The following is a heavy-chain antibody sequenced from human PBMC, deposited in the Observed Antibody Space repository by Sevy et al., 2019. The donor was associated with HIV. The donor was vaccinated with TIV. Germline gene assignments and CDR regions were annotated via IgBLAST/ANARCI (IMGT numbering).Heavy chain of an antibody. CDR2: TSHDGRNNK. V-gene: IGHV3-30*04. CDR1: GFTFSEFG. D-gene: IGHD3-10*01. Sequence: GGSLRLSCAASGFTFSEFGMHWVRQAPGKGLEWVAVTSHDGRNNKYNADSVKGRFTISRDNSKNTLYLQMNSLRADDTAIYYCARDRGEILRSAFKSWGQGTLVTVSS. J-gene: IGHJ5*02. CDR3: ARDRGEILRSAFKS.